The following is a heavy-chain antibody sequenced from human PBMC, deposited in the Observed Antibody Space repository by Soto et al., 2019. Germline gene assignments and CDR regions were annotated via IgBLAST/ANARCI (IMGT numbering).Heavy chain of an antibody. Sequence: VQLVQSGAEVKKPGASVKISCKASGYTFTTNFIHWIRQAPGQGLEWVGIISPGGGTTVYAQKFQGRVTMTKDTSTSTVYMELRTLRSEDTAVFYCARANYDSDAFEFWGQGTMVIVSS. V-gene: IGHV1-46*03. J-gene: IGHJ3*01. CDR1: GYTFTTNF. CDR2: ISPGGGTT. D-gene: IGHD3-22*01. CDR3: ARANYDSDAFEF.